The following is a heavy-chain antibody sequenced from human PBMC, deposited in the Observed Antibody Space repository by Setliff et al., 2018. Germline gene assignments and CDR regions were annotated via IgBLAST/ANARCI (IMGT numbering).Heavy chain of an antibody. V-gene: IGHV1-18*01. CDR2: INTGSGVA. CDR3: ATTLEGCGDDCWNIKH. Sequence: ASVKVSCKASGYIFTSYGFSWVRQAPGQGLEWMGWINTGSGVARYSHNFQGRVTFTRDTSATTAYMDLSSLMSEDTAVYYCATTLEGCGDDCWNIKHWGQGTLVTVSS. J-gene: IGHJ1*01. CDR1: GYIFTSYG. D-gene: IGHD2-21*02.